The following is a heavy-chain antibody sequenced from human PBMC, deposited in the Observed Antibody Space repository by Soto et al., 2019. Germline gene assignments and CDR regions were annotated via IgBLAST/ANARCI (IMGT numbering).Heavy chain of an antibody. D-gene: IGHD6-13*01. CDR1: GGTFGIYA. V-gene: IGHV1-69*12. CDR2: IIAFSDIV. CDR3: ARSLYSSSWFHSGNSYYFSGMDV. J-gene: IGHJ6*02. Sequence: QVQLVQSGAEVKKPGSSVKVSCKASGGTFGIYAITWVRQAPGQGLEWMGGIIAFSDIVNYTQKLQGRVTITADESTNTAYMDLSSLRSEDTAVYYCARSLYSSSWFHSGNSYYFSGMDVWGQGTTVTVSS.